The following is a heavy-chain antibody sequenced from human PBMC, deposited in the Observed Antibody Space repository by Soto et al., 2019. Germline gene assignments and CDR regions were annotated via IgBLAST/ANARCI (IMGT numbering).Heavy chain of an antibody. CDR2: ISAYNGNT. CDR3: ARLPSVAPREWFDP. CDR1: GYTFTSYG. Sequence: ASVKVSCKASGYTFTSYGISWVRQAPGQGLEWMGWISAYNGNTNYAQKLQGRVTMTTDTSTSTAYMELRSLRSDDTAVYYCARLPSVAPREWFDPWGQGTLVTVSS. V-gene: IGHV1-18*01. D-gene: IGHD2-2*01. J-gene: IGHJ5*02.